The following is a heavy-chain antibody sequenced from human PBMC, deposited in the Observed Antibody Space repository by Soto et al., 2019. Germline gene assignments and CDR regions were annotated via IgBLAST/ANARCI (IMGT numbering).Heavy chain of an antibody. CDR1: GGTFSSYA. CDR3: ARDRPDSSGYYYVFDY. CDR2: IIPIFGTA. V-gene: IGHV1-69*13. J-gene: IGHJ4*02. Sequence: SVKVSCKASGGTFSSYAISWVRQAPGQGLEWMGGIIPIFGTANYAQKFQGRVTITADESTSTAYMELSSLRSEDTAVYYCARDRPDSSGYYYVFDYWGQGTLVTVSS. D-gene: IGHD3-22*01.